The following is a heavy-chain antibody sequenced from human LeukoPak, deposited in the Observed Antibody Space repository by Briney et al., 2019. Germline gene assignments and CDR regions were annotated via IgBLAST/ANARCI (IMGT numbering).Heavy chain of an antibody. CDR3: ARGGNYWPQWWFDP. V-gene: IGHV4-59*01. CDR2: IYYTGST. D-gene: IGHD1-26*01. J-gene: IGHJ5*02. Sequence: SETLSLTCAVYGGSFSGYYWSWIRQPPGKGLEWIGYIYYTGSTSYNPSLKSRVTMSLDASKNQFSLELNSVTPADTAVYYCARGGNYWPQWWFDPWGRGTLVTVSS. CDR1: GGSFSGYY.